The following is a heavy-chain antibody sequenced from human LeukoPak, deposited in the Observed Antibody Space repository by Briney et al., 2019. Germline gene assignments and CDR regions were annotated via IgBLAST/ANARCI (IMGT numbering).Heavy chain of an antibody. CDR3: AREIRIVGALNWFDP. Sequence: SETLSLTCTVSGGSISSYYWSWIRQPPGKGLEWIGYIYYSGSTNYNPSLKSRVTISVDTSKNQFSLKLSSVTAADTAVYYCAREIRIVGALNWFDPWGQGTLVTVSS. V-gene: IGHV4-59*12. J-gene: IGHJ5*02. D-gene: IGHD1-26*01. CDR2: IYYSGST. CDR1: GGSISSYY.